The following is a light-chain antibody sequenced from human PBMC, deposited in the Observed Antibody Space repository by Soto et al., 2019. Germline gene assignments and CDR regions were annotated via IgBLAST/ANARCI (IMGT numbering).Light chain of an antibody. J-gene: IGKJ1*01. CDR3: QQYGSSPPWT. Sequence: EIVLTQSPGALSLSPGERATLSCRASQSVSSSYLAWYQQRAGQAPRLLIYGTSTRATGIPDRFSGSGSGTDFTLTISRLEPEDFAVYYCQQYGSSPPWTFGQGTKVDI. CDR2: GTS. V-gene: IGKV3-20*01. CDR1: QSVSSSY.